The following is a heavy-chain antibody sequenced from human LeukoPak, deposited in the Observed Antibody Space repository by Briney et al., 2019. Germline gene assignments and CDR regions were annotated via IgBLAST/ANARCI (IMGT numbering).Heavy chain of an antibody. CDR1: GGTFSSYA. V-gene: IGHV1-69*13. D-gene: IGHD6-19*01. J-gene: IGHJ4*02. CDR3: ARASGAYSSGWYGDFDY. Sequence: GASVKVSCKASGGTFSSYAISWVRQAPGQGLEWMGGIIPIFGTANYAQKFQGRVTITADESTSTAYMELSSLRSEDTAVYYCARASGAYSSGWYGDFDYWGQGTLVTVSS. CDR2: IIPIFGTA.